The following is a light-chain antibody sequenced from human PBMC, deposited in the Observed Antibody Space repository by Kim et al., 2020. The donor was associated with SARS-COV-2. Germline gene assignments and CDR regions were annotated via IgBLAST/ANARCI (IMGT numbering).Light chain of an antibody. CDR3: QQYRSYPWT. Sequence: GDRVTITCRASRSIGGLLAWYQQKPGKAPKLLIYEASTSKSGVPSRFSGSGSETDFTLTTSSLQPDDFATYSCQQYRSYPWTFGQGTKVDI. CDR2: EAS. J-gene: IGKJ1*01. V-gene: IGKV1-5*03. CDR1: RSIGGL.